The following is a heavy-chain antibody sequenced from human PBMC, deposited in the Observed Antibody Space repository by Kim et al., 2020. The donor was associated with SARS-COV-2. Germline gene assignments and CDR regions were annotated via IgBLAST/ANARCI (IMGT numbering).Heavy chain of an antibody. Sequence: RYSPSFQGQVTISADKSISTAYLQWSSLKASDTAMYYCASWQGKNAFHIWGQGTMVTVSS. V-gene: IGHV5-51*01. J-gene: IGHJ3*02. D-gene: IGHD3-10*01. CDR3: ASWQGKNAFHI.